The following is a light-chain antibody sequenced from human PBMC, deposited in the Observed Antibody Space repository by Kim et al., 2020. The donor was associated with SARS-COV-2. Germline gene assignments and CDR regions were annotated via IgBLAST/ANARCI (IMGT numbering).Light chain of an antibody. CDR1: SSNIGAGYD. CDR2: GNS. CDR3: QSYDSSLSGYV. Sequence: SCTGSSSNIGAGYDVHWYQQLPGTAPKLLIYGNSNRPSAVPDRFSGSKSGTSASLAITGLQAEDEAYYYCQSYDSSLSGYVFGTGTKVTVL. V-gene: IGLV1-40*01. J-gene: IGLJ1*01.